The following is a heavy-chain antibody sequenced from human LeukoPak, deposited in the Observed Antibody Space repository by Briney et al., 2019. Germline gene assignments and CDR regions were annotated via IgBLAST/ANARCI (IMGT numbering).Heavy chain of an antibody. Sequence: GGSLRLSCAASGFTFSSYAMHWVRQAPGKGLEWVGVISYDGSDEYYTDSVKGRFTISQDNSKNTVYLQMNSLRADDTAVYYCARDFTPEWFDIHWGQGTLVTVS. D-gene: IGHD3-3*01. CDR1: GFTFSSYA. CDR2: ISYDGSDE. J-gene: IGHJ4*02. V-gene: IGHV3-30*04. CDR3: ARDFTPEWFDIH.